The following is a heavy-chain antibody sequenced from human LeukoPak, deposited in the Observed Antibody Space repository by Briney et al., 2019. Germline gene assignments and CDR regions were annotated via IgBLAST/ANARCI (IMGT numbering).Heavy chain of an antibody. D-gene: IGHD4-17*01. J-gene: IGHJ4*02. CDR2: ISDIGGST. CDR3: AKDRFGDYDPDYFDY. V-gene: IGHV3-23*01. Sequence: GGSLRLSCAASGFTFSAYGMSWVRQAPGKGLEWVSGISDIGGSTYYVDSVKGRFTISRDNSKNTLYLQMNSLRAEDTAVYYCAKDRFGDYDPDYFDYWGQGTLVTVSS. CDR1: GFTFSAYG.